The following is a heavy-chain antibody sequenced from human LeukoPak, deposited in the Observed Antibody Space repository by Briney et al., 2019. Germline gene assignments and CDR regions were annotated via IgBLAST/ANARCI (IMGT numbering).Heavy chain of an antibody. CDR1: GFTFSSYE. CDR2: ISSSSRFI. V-gene: IGHV3-21*01. D-gene: IGHD3-3*01. Sequence: GGSLRLSCAASGFTFSSYEMNWVRQAPGKGLEWVSLISSSSRFIYYGDSVKGRFTISRDNAKNSLYLQMNSLRAEDTAVYYCASEIFGVVIRTGYWGQGTLVTVSS. J-gene: IGHJ4*02. CDR3: ASEIFGVVIRTGY.